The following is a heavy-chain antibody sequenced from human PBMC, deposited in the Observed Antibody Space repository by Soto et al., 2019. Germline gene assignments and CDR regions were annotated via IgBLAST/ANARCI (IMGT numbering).Heavy chain of an antibody. D-gene: IGHD5-18*01. V-gene: IGHV4-34*01. CDR1: GGSVSGYY. CDR3: ARGQDSAKIAY. Sequence: WETLSLTCAVHGGSVSGYYWNWIRQPPGQGLEWIGEIHPSGSKNYNPSLDSRVAMSLETSNNQFSLMLSFVTAADTAVYYCARGQDSAKIAYWGQGTLVIVSS. CDR2: IHPSGSK. J-gene: IGHJ4*02.